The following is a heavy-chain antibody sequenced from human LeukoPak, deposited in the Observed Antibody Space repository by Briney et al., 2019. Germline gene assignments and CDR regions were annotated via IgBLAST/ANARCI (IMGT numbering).Heavy chain of an antibody. D-gene: IGHD2-15*01. V-gene: IGHV3-7*01. CDR3: TKDIVYLQLEY. Sequence: PGGSLRLSCAASGFAFANYWMVWVRQAPGKGQEWVASIGKDGSEQAYADSVKGRFTISRDNAKNSLYLQMSSLRVEDTATYYCTKDIVYLQLEYWGQGALISVSS. CDR1: GFAFANYW. J-gene: IGHJ4*02. CDR2: IGKDGSEQ.